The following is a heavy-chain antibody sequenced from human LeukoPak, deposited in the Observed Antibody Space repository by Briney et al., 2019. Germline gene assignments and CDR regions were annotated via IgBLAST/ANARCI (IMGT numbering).Heavy chain of an antibody. Sequence: PGRSLRLSCAASGFTFSNYDVHWVRQAPGKGLEWVAVIWYDGSNKYYVDSVKGRFTISRDISKNTLYLQMNSLRAEDTAVYYCARHGYNYGFDYWGQGTLVTVSS. CDR2: IWYDGSNK. D-gene: IGHD5-24*01. V-gene: IGHV3-33*01. CDR1: GFTFSNYD. CDR3: ARHGYNYGFDY. J-gene: IGHJ4*02.